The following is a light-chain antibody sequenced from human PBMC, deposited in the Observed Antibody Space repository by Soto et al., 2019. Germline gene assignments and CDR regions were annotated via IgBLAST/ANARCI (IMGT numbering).Light chain of an antibody. CDR1: QSVSSSF. J-gene: IGKJ4*01. CDR3: QQYGSSPGALT. V-gene: IGKV3-20*01. Sequence: EIVLTQSPGTLSLSPGERATLYCRASQSVSSSFLAWYQQKPGQAPRLLIYAASSRATGIPDRFSGSGSGTAFTLTISRLEPEDFAVYYCQQYGSSPGALTFGGGTKVEIK. CDR2: AAS.